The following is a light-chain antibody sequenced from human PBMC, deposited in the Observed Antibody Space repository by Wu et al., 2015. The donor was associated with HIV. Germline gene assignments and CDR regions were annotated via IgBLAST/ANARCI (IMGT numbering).Light chain of an antibody. CDR3: QQYSSAPPLT. CDR2: AAS. CDR1: QGISNY. Sequence: DIQMAQSPSSLSASVGDRVTITCRASQGISNYLAWYQQKPGKVPKLLIYAASTLQSGVPSRFSGSGSETNFSLTISSLQPDDVATYYCQQYSSAPPLTFGGGTKVEIK. V-gene: IGKV1-27*01. J-gene: IGKJ4*01.